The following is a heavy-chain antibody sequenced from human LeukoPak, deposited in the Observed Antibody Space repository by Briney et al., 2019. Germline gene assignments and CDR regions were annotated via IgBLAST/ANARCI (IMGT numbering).Heavy chain of an antibody. V-gene: IGHV4-59*01. D-gene: IGHD3-10*01. CDR3: ARAKYYYGSGSYGYFDY. Sequence: SETLSLTCTVSGGSMSSYYWSWIRQPPGKGLEWIGYIYYSGSTNYNPSLKSRVTISVDTSKNQFSLKLSSVTAADTAVYYCARAKYYYGSGSYGYFDYWGQGTLVTVSS. J-gene: IGHJ4*02. CDR2: IYYSGST. CDR1: GGSMSSYY.